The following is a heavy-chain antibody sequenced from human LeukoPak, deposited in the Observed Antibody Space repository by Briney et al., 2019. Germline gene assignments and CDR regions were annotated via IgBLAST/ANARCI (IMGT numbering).Heavy chain of an antibody. CDR2: IYYSGST. D-gene: IGHD2-15*01. V-gene: IGHV4-59*01. J-gene: IGHJ5*02. Sequence: SETLSLTCTVSGGSISSYYWSWIRQPPGKGLEWIGYIYYSGSTNYNPSLKSRVTISVDTSKNQFSLKLSSVTAADTAVYYCARVVVVAALPPNWFDPWGQGTLVTVSS. CDR1: GGSISSYY. CDR3: ARVVVVAALPPNWFDP.